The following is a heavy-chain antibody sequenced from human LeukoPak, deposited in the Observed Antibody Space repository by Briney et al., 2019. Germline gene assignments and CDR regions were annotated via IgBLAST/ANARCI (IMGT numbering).Heavy chain of an antibody. J-gene: IGHJ4*02. D-gene: IGHD3-3*01. CDR2: IYGRAST. V-gene: IGHV4-38-2*01. CDR3: ARYDSRGSASTKFDY. Sequence: SETLSLTCAVSGYSLVKNYYWGWIRQSPGKGLEWIGRIYGRASTSYNPSLMNRVTMSVDTSKNHFSLQLTSVTAADTAVYYCARYDSRGSASTKFDYWGLGIQVTVSS. CDR1: GYSLVKNYY.